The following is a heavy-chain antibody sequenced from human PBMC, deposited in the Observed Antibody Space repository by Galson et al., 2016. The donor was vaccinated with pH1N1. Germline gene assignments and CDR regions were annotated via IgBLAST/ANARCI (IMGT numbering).Heavy chain of an antibody. Sequence: SLRLSCAASGFNFSNYWMQWVRQAPGKGLQWVANINQDGDKKYYVGSVEGRFTISRDNAQSSLYLQMNNLRDEDTAMYFCARRYFDYWGQGALVTVSS. CDR1: GFNFSNYW. CDR2: INQDGDKK. CDR3: ARRYFDY. J-gene: IGHJ4*02. D-gene: IGHD3-9*01. V-gene: IGHV3-7*01.